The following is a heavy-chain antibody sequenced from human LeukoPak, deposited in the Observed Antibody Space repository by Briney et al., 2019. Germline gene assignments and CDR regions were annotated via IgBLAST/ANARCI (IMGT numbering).Heavy chain of an antibody. CDR3: ARARNHYYDSSGAFYDY. V-gene: IGHV3-23*01. D-gene: IGHD3-22*01. CDR2: ISCSSGST. J-gene: IGHJ4*02. Sequence: GGSLRLSCAASGFTFSSYAMSWVRQAPGKGLEWVAYISCSSGSTYYADSVRGWFTICRDNSKNTLYLQMKGLRAEDTAVYYCARARNHYYDSSGAFYDYWGQGTLVTVSS. CDR1: GFTFSSYA.